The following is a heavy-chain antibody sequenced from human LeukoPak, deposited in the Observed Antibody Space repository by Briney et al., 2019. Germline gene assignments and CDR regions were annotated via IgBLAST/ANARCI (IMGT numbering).Heavy chain of an antibody. CDR3: ARARYCSSTSCPGFDP. V-gene: IGHV1-2*02. CDR1: GYTFTCYY. CDR2: INPNSGGT. Sequence: GASVKVSFKASGYTFTCYYMHWVRQAPGQGLEWMGCINPNSGGTNYAQKFQGRVTMTRDTSISTAYMELSRLRSDDTAVYYCARARYCSSTSCPGFDPWGQGTLVTVSS. J-gene: IGHJ5*02. D-gene: IGHD2-2*01.